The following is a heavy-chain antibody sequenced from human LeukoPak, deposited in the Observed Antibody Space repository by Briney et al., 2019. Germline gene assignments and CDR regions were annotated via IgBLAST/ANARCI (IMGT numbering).Heavy chain of an antibody. J-gene: IGHJ4*02. D-gene: IGHD3-22*01. Sequence: GASVKVPCKVSGYSVTELSMHWVRQAPGLGLEWMGGFNREDAAPIYAQQFQGRVTMTEDTSTDTAYMELSSLRSEDTALYYCATLDSYYDKSGRPLLPDWGQGTLVTVSS. CDR2: FNREDAAP. CDR3: ATLDSYYDKSGRPLLPD. CDR1: GYSVTELS. V-gene: IGHV1-24*01.